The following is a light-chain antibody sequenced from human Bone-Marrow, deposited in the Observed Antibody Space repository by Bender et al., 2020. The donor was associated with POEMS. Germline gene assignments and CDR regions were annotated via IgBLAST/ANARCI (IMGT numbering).Light chain of an antibody. V-gene: IGLV1-44*01. J-gene: IGLJ3*02. Sequence: SWSSSNIGGNAVNWSQQLPGTATKLLIYGNDQRPSGVPDRFSGSKSGTSASLAISGLQSEDEADYFCSAWDGILNGWVFGGGTELTVL. CDR2: GND. CDR1: SSNIGGNA. CDR3: SAWDGILNGWV.